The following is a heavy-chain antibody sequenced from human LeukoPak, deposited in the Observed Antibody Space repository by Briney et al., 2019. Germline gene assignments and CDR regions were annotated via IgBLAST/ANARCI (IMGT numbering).Heavy chain of an antibody. CDR1: GGIFNGYY. V-gene: IGHV4-34*01. CDR2: INRSGTT. J-gene: IGHJ4*02. CDR3: ARDRELGY. Sequence: SETLSLTCAVYGGIFNGYYWSWIRQPPGKGLEWIGEINRSGTTNYNPTLKSRVTISVDTSKSQVSLKLTSVTAADTAVYYCARDRELGYWGQGTLVTVSS. D-gene: IGHD3-10*01.